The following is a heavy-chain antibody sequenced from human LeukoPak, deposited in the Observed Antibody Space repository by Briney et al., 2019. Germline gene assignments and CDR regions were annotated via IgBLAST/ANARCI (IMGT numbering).Heavy chain of an antibody. CDR1: GFTVSSYS. Sequence: LRLSCAASGFTVSSYSMNWIRQPPGKGLEWIGYIYYSGSTYYNPSLKSRVTISVDTSKNQFSLKLSSVTAADTAVYYCARGYGSGSFDAFDIWGQGTMVTVSS. D-gene: IGHD3-10*01. CDR2: IYYSGST. J-gene: IGHJ3*02. V-gene: IGHV4-30-4*08. CDR3: ARGYGSGSFDAFDI.